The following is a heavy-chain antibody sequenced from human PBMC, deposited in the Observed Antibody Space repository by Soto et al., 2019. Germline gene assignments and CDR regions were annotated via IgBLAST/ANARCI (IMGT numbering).Heavy chain of an antibody. J-gene: IGHJ3*02. Sequence: QVQLVQSGAEVKKPGSSVKVSCKASGGTFSSYTISWVRQAPGQGLEWMGRIIPILGIANYAQKFQGRVTITADKSTSTAYMELSSLRSEETAVYYCARARAPRERRTDAFDIWGQGTMVTVSS. CDR2: IIPILGIA. CDR1: GGTFSSYT. CDR3: ARARAPRERRTDAFDI. V-gene: IGHV1-69*02.